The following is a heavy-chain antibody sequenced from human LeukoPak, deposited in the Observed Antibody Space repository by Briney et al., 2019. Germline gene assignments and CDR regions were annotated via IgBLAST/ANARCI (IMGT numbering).Heavy chain of an antibody. CDR2: ISGSGGST. J-gene: IGHJ4*02. Sequence: GGSLRLSCAASGFTFSSYAMSWVRQAPGKGLEWVSAISGSGGSTYYADSVKGRFTISRDNSKNTLYLQMNSLRAEDTAVYYCAKSLGIYCSSTSCYYFDYWGQGTLVTVSS. CDR3: AKSLGIYCSSTSCYYFDY. D-gene: IGHD2-2*01. V-gene: IGHV3-23*01. CDR1: GFTFSSYA.